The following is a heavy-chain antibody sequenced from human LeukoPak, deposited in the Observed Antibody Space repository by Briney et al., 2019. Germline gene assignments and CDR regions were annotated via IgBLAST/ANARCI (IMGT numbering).Heavy chain of an antibody. J-gene: IGHJ4*02. CDR3: AKASGDSGWYGDYYFDY. Sequence: GGSLILSCAASGFTFSSYAMSWVRQAPGKGLEWVSAISGSGGSTYYADSVKGRFTISRDNSKNTLYLQMNSLRAEDTAVYYCAKASGDSGWYGDYYFDYWGQGTLVTVSS. CDR1: GFTFSSYA. D-gene: IGHD6-19*01. V-gene: IGHV3-23*01. CDR2: ISGSGGST.